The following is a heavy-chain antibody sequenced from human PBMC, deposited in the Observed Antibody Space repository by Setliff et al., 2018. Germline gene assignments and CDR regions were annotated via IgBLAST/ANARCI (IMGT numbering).Heavy chain of an antibody. J-gene: IGHJ4*02. V-gene: IGHV1-2*02. CDR1: ANTFIAYY. D-gene: IGHD3-9*01. CDR2: TNPNSAGT. Sequence: ASVKVSCKASANTFIAYYIHWVRQAPGQGLEWMGWTNPNSAGTNYAQKFQGRVTMAWDASITTDYLDLSRLTSDDTASYYCAGVDVLTASPFWGLGTRVTVSS. CDR3: AGVDVLTASPF.